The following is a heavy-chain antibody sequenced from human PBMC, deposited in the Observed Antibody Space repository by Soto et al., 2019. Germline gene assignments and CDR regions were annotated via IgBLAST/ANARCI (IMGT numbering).Heavy chain of an antibody. V-gene: IGHV3-11*06. CDR3: ARVSSCSGGSCHTHFDY. CDR2: ISSSSYT. Sequence: GGSLRLSCAASGFTFSDYYMSWIRQAPGKGLEWVSYISSSSYTNYADSVKGRFTSSRDNAKNSLYLQMNSLRAEDTAVYYCARVSSCSGGSCHTHFDYWGQGTLVTVSS. D-gene: IGHD2-15*01. CDR1: GFTFSDYY. J-gene: IGHJ4*02.